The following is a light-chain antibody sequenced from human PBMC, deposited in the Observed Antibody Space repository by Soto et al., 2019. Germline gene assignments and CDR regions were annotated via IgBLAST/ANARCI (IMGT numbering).Light chain of an antibody. CDR2: SNN. V-gene: IGLV1-44*01. J-gene: IGLJ1*01. CDR1: SSNIGSNT. Sequence: VLTQPPSASGTPGQRVTISCSGSSSNIGSNTVNWYQQLPGTAPKLLIYSNNQRPSGVPDRFSGSKSGTSASLAISGLQSEDEADYYCAAWDDSLNGYVFXTGTKVTVL. CDR3: AAWDDSLNGYV.